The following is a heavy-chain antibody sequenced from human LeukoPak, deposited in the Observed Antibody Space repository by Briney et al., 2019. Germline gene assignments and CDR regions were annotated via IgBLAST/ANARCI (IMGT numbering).Heavy chain of an antibody. CDR1: GFTFRSYA. Sequence: GGSLRLSCAASGFTFRSYAMSWVRQAPGKGLEWVSAISGSGGRTYYADSVKGRFTISRDNSKNTLYLQMCSLRAEDTAVYYCAKTDSSDYSYFFDYWGQGTLVTVSS. J-gene: IGHJ4*02. D-gene: IGHD3-22*01. CDR2: ISGSGGRT. V-gene: IGHV3-23*01. CDR3: AKTDSSDYSYFFDY.